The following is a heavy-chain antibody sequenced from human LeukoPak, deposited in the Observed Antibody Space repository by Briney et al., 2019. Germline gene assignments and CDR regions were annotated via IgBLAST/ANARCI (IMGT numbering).Heavy chain of an antibody. CDR3: ARGRYYDSSGYPSRYFDY. Sequence: GGSLRLSCAASGFTFSSYSMNWVGQAPGKGLQWFSSIGSSSSYIYYADSVKGRFTISRDNAKNSLHLQMNSLRVEDTAVYYCARGRYYDSSGYPSRYFDYWGQGTLVTVSS. D-gene: IGHD3-22*01. J-gene: IGHJ4*02. CDR2: IGSSSSYI. CDR1: GFTFSSYS. V-gene: IGHV3-21*01.